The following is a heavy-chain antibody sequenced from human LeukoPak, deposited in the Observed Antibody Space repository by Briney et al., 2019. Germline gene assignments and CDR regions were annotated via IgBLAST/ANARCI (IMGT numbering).Heavy chain of an antibody. V-gene: IGHV4-34*01. CDR3: ARDRYLYCYDSSGYYLTPHYFDY. J-gene: IGHJ4*02. Sequence: SETLSLTCAVYGGSFSGYYWSWIRQPPGKGLEWIGEINHSGSTNYNPSLKSRVTISVDTSKNQFSLKLSSVTAADTAVYYCARDRYLYCYDSSGYYLTPHYFDYWGQGTLVTVSS. CDR1: GGSFSGYY. D-gene: IGHD3-22*01. CDR2: INHSGST.